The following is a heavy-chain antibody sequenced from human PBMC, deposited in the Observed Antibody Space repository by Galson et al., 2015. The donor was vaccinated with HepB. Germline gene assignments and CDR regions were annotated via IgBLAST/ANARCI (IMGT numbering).Heavy chain of an antibody. Sequence: ETLSHTCAVYGASFSDYYWNWIRQPPGKGPEWIGEINHSGSPKYNPSLKSRVTISVDTSKKQFSLKLSSVTAADTAVYYCPYFFGSGSFFMDVWGQGTAVTVSS. D-gene: IGHD3-10*01. CDR3: PYFFGSGSFFMDV. CDR2: INHSGSP. CDR1: GASFSDYY. J-gene: IGHJ6*02. V-gene: IGHV4-34*01.